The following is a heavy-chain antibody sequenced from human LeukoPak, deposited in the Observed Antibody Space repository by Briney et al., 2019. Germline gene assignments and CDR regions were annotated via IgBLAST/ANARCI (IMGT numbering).Heavy chain of an antibody. J-gene: IGHJ3*02. V-gene: IGHV4-59*11. CDR2: IYDNGNT. Sequence: PSETLSLTCTVSGGSMSGHYWNWIRQSPGKGLEWIGYIYDNGNTNYHPSLKSRLTISVDTSKNQFSLNLTSVTAADTAVYFCARDQSHYDSGSDAFDIWGQGTMVTVSS. D-gene: IGHD3-10*01. CDR3: ARDQSHYDSGSDAFDI. CDR1: GGSMSGHY.